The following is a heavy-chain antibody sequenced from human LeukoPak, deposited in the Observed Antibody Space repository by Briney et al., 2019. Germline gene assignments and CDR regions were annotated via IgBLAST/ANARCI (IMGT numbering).Heavy chain of an antibody. CDR2: ISYDGSKR. J-gene: IGHJ4*02. CDR1: GFTFTSYA. CDR3: ARANYGDYLDY. V-gene: IGHV3-30-3*01. D-gene: IGHD4-17*01. Sequence: GGSLRLSCAASGFTFTSYAMHWVRQAPGKGLEGVAVISYDGSKRYYADADSVKGRFTISRDNSQNTLYLQMNSLRAEDTAVYYCARANYGDYLDYWGQGTLVTVSS.